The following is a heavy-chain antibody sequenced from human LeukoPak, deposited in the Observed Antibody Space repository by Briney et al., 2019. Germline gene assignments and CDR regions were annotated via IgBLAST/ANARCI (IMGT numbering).Heavy chain of an antibody. J-gene: IGHJ3*02. CDR3: VSTVTLDAFDI. CDR1: GFTFSFYG. Sequence: PGTSLRLSCAASGFTFSFYGIHWVRQAPGKGLEWVSYISSSSSTIYYADSVKGRFTISRDNAKNSLYLQMNSLRAEDTAVYYCVSTVTLDAFDIWGQGTMVTVSS. D-gene: IGHD4-17*01. CDR2: ISSSSSTI. V-gene: IGHV3-48*04.